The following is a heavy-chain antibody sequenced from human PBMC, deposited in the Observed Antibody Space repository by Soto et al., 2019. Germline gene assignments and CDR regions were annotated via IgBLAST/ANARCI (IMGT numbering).Heavy chain of an antibody. CDR1: GFSLTNTGVT. V-gene: IGHV2-5*01. CDR3: AHSHFEILTGPFES. J-gene: IGHJ5*01. CDR2: MYWHDDK. Sequence: SGPTLVNPTQTLTLTCTFSGFSLTNTGVTVGWIRQPPGKALEWLALMYWHDDKRYNPSLRSRLTIAKVTSKNRVVLTLANVGPVDTASYFCAHSHFEILTGPFESWGRTTLVTVSS. D-gene: IGHD3-9*01.